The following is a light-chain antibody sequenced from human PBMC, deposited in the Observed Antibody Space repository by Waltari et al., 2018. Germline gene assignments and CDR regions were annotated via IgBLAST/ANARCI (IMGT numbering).Light chain of an antibody. CDR1: QGISSN. CDR2: GKS. J-gene: IGKJ2*01. Sequence: EIVMTQSPATLSMSPGETATLSCRASQGISSNLAWYQQNPGQAPRLLMYGKSTRASGFPAGFSGSESGTEFTLTISSLQSEDFATYYCQQYDIWPYTFGQGTKLEIK. CDR3: QQYDIWPYT. V-gene: IGKV3-15*01.